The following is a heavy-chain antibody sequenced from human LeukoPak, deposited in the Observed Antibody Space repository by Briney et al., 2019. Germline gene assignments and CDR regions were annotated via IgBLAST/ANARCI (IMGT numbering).Heavy chain of an antibody. V-gene: IGHV4-59*08. CDR1: GDSISSYY. J-gene: IGHJ3*02. CDR3: ARSKLYYDDSGPRMKRIGAFDI. D-gene: IGHD3-22*01. Sequence: SETLSLTCAFSGDSISSYYWSWIRQSPGKGLEWIGYIYYTGSTNYNPSLKSRVTISVDTSKKQFSLKVNSVTAADTALYYCARSKLYYDDSGPRMKRIGAFDIWGQGTMVTVSS. CDR2: IYYTGST.